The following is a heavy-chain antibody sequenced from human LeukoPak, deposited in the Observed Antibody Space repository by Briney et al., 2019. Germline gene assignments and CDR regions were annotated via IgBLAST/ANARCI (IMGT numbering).Heavy chain of an antibody. CDR1: GFTFSTYG. CDR3: VKDPPRDTAMVWKY. Sequence: TGGSLRLSCATSGFTFSTYGMHWVRQAPGKGLEWVAVISYDGRNKYYADSVKGRFTISRDNSKNTLYLQMNSLRAEDTAVYYCVKDPPRDTAMVWKYWGQGTLVTVSS. V-gene: IGHV3-30*18. CDR2: ISYDGRNK. D-gene: IGHD5-18*01. J-gene: IGHJ4*02.